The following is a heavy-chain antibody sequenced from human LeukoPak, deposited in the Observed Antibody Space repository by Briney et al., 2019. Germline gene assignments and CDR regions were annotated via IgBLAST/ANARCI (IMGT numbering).Heavy chain of an antibody. CDR1: GFTFSRFW. D-gene: IGHD5-12*01. CDR3: ARDGTYTDYDPDFDI. J-gene: IGHJ4*02. CDR2: IKQDGSEK. Sequence: SGGSLRLSCAASGFTFSRFWMSWVRQAPGKGLEWVANIKQDGSEKHYVDSVKGRFTISRDNAKNSLYLQMNSLRAEDTAVFYCARDGTYTDYDPDFDIWGQGTLVTVSS. V-gene: IGHV3-7*04.